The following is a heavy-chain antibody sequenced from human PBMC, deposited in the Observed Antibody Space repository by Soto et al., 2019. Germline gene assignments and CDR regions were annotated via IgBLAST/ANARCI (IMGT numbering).Heavy chain of an antibody. Sequence: GGSLRLSCAASGFTFDDYAMHWVRQAPGKGLEWVSGISWNSGSIGYADSVKGRFTISRDNAKNSLYLQMNSLRAEDTALYYCAKDAGEQEEGYAFDIWGQGTMVTVSS. CDR3: AKDAGEQEEGYAFDI. CDR2: ISWNSGSI. CDR1: GFTFDDYA. D-gene: IGHD1-26*01. V-gene: IGHV3-9*01. J-gene: IGHJ3*02.